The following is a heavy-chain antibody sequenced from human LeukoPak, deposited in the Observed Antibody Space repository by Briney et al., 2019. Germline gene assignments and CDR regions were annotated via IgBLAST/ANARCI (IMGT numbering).Heavy chain of an antibody. D-gene: IGHD2-21*02. CDR1: GGTFSSYA. Sequence: ASVKVSCKASGGTFSSYAISWVRQAPGQELEWMGGIIPIFGTANYAQKFQGRVTITADESTSTAYMELSSLRSEDTAVYYCARDPHCGGDCQYYYYGMDVWGQGTTVTVSS. CDR3: ARDPHCGGDCQYYYYGMDV. V-gene: IGHV1-69*13. CDR2: IIPIFGTA. J-gene: IGHJ6*02.